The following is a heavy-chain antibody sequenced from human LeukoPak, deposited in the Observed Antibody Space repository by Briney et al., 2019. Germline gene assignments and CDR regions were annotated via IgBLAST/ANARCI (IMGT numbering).Heavy chain of an antibody. Sequence: TGGSLRLSCAASGFTFSVYGMSRVRQAPGKGLEWVSGISGIGGKTYYANSVKGRFTISRDNSKNTLYLQMNSLRAEDTAVYYCAKGRTGYSYGYGIDCWGQGTLVTVSS. J-gene: IGHJ4*02. CDR3: AKGRTGYSYGYGIDC. CDR2: ISGIGGKT. D-gene: IGHD5-18*01. CDR1: GFTFSVYG. V-gene: IGHV3-23*01.